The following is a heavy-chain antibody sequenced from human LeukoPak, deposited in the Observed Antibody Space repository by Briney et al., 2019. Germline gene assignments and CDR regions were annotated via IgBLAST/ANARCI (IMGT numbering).Heavy chain of an antibody. J-gene: IGHJ6*03. CDR1: GGSISSSSCY. V-gene: IGHV4-39*07. Sequence: SETLSLTCTVSGGSISSSSCYWGWIRQPPGKGLERIGRIYYSVSTNYNPSLKTGVTISVDPSKNQFSLKLRSVSAADTAVYYCARSSHIAAAGTGPYYYYYYYMDVWGKGTPVIVSS. CDR2: IYYSVST. D-gene: IGHD6-13*01. CDR3: ARSSHIAAAGTGPYYYYYYYMDV.